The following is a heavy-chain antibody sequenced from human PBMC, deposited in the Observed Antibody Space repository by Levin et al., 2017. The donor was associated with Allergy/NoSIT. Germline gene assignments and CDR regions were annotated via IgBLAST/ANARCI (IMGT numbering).Heavy chain of an antibody. CDR1: GGSVSSGSYY. Sequence: SETLSLTCTVSGGSVSSGSYYWSWIRQPPGKGLEWIGYIYYSGSTNYNPSLKSRVTISVDTSKNQFSLKLSSVTAADTAVYYCARVRGVERDIVVVVAADFDYWGQGTLVTVSS. CDR3: ARVRGVERDIVVVVAADFDY. V-gene: IGHV4-61*01. J-gene: IGHJ4*02. D-gene: IGHD2-15*01. CDR2: IYYSGST.